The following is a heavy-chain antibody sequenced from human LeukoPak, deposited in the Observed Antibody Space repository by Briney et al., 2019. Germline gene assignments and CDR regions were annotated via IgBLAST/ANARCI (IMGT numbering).Heavy chain of an antibody. D-gene: IGHD3-22*01. V-gene: IGHV3-23*01. CDR2: ISNDGGGT. J-gene: IGHJ4*02. Sequence: GGSLRLSCAASGFTFNNYGLIWVRQAPGKGLEWVAAISNDGGGTMYAAFVEGRFTISRDNSKNTLFLQMNSLRAEDTALYYCAKGSSGYFAELWGQGTLVTVYS. CDR1: GFTFNNYG. CDR3: AKGSSGYFAEL.